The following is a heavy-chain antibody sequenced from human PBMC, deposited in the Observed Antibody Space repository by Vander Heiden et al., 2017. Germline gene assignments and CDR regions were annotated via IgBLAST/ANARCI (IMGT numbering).Heavy chain of an antibody. CDR2: IWYDGSNK. CDR3: ARTTYSSSWYGKFDY. V-gene: IGHV3-33*01. D-gene: IGHD6-13*01. J-gene: IGHJ4*02. Sequence: QVQLVESGGGVVQPGRSLRLSCAVSGFPFSSYGMHWVRQAPGKGLEWVAFIWYDGSNKYYADFVKGRFTISRDNSKNTLSLQMNSLRADDTAVYYCARTTYSSSWYGKFDYWGQGTLVTVSS. CDR1: GFPFSSYG.